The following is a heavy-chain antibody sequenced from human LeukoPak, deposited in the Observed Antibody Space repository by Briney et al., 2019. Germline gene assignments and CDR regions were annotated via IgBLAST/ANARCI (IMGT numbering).Heavy chain of an antibody. CDR3: ARDRRGLVGAPVDAFDI. J-gene: IGHJ3*02. D-gene: IGHD1-26*01. CDR1: GYTFTSYG. V-gene: IGHV1-18*01. CDR2: ISAYNGNT. Sequence: ASVKVFCKASGYTFTSYGISWVRQAPGQGLEWMGWISAYNGNTNYAQKLQGRVTMTTDTSTSTAYMELRSLRSDDTAVYYCARDRRGLVGAPVDAFDIWGQGTMVTVSS.